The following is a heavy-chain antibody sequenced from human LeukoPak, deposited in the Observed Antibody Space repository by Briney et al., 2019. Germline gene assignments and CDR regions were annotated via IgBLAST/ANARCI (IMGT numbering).Heavy chain of an antibody. D-gene: IGHD3-16*01. J-gene: IGHJ4*02. V-gene: IGHV3-7*01. CDR2: IKQDGSEK. CDR1: GFTFSSYG. CDR3: VGHSDY. Sequence: WGSLRLSCAASGFTFSSYGISWVRQAPGKGLEWVANIKQDGSEKYYVDSVKGRFTISRDNAKNSLYLQMNSLRAEDTAVYYCVGHSDYWGQGTLVTVSS.